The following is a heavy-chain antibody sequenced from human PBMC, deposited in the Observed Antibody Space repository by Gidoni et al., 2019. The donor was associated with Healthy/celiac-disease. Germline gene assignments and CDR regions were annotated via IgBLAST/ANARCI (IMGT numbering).Heavy chain of an antibody. Sequence: QLQLQESGPGLVKPSETLSLTCTVSGGSISSSGYYWGWIRQPPGKGLEWIGSIYYSGSTYYNPSLKSRVTISVDTSKNQFSLKLSSVTAADTAVYYCASGPGGLGPYYFDSWGQGTLVTVSS. CDR3: ASGPGGLGPYYFDS. D-gene: IGHD6-19*01. CDR2: IYYSGST. V-gene: IGHV4-39*01. J-gene: IGHJ4*02. CDR1: GGSISSSGYY.